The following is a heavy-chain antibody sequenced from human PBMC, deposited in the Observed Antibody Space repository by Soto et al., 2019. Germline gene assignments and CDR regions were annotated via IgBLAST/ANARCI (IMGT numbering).Heavy chain of an antibody. CDR3: ASFHYYGSGKYFQH. D-gene: IGHD3-10*01. CDR2: MFNSGST. Sequence: PSETLSLTCSVSGGSISSYQWSWIRQPPGKGLEWIGYMFNSGSTNYNPSLKSRVTISLDTSKNQFSLKLSSVTAADTAVYYCASFHYYGSGKYFQHWGQRTLVTVSS. V-gene: IGHV4-59*01. J-gene: IGHJ1*01. CDR1: GGSISSYQ.